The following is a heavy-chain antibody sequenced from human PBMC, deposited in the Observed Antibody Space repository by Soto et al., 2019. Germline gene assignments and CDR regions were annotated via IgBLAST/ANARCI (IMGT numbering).Heavy chain of an antibody. Sequence: SVKVSCKASGYTFTSYGISWVRQAPGQGLEWMGGIIPIFGTANYAQKFQGRVTITADKSTSTAYMELSSLRSEDTAVYYCARDPGYSYGYSWFDPWGQGTLVTVSS. V-gene: IGHV1-69*06. D-gene: IGHD5-18*01. J-gene: IGHJ5*02. CDR3: ARDPGYSYGYSWFDP. CDR1: GYTFTSYG. CDR2: IIPIFGTA.